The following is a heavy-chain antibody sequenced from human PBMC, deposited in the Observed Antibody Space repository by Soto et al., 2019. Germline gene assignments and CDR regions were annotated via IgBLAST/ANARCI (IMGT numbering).Heavy chain of an antibody. V-gene: IGHV4-34*01. Sequence: QLQLQHWGAGLLKPSETLSLTCAVSDTSFSAYYWSWIRQPPGKGLEWIGEISHSGSTNYNPSLESRVTISVDMSKNQFSLKLSSVTVADTAVYYCARGRGSYTRFDYWGQGTLVTVSS. CDR2: ISHSGST. CDR3: ARGRGSYTRFDY. J-gene: IGHJ4*02. CDR1: DTSFSAYY. D-gene: IGHD3-10*01.